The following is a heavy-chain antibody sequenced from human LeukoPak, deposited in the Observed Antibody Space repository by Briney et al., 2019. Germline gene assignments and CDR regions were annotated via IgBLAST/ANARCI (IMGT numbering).Heavy chain of an antibody. CDR1: GYTFTSYG. V-gene: IGHV1-18*01. J-gene: IGHJ6*02. D-gene: IGHD2-15*01. CDR3: ARGVVGNYYYYYYGMDV. CDR2: ISAYNGNT. Sequence: ASVKVSCKASGYTFTSYGISWVRQAPGQGLEWMGWISAYNGNTNYAQKLQGRVTMTTDTSTSTAYMELRSLRSDDTAVYYCARGVVGNYYYYYYGMDVWGQGTTVTVSS.